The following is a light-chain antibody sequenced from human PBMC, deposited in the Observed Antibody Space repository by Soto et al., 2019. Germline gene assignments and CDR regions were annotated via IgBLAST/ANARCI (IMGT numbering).Light chain of an antibody. CDR2: DAS. Sequence: DIQMTQSPSTLSASIGDRVTITCRASESIRTWLAWYQHKPGKAPKFLIYDASSLESGVPSRFSGSGSGTEFTLTISNLQPDDFATYFCQQYHNYPRTFGQGTKVESK. CDR1: ESIRTW. CDR3: QQYHNYPRT. J-gene: IGKJ1*01. V-gene: IGKV1-5*01.